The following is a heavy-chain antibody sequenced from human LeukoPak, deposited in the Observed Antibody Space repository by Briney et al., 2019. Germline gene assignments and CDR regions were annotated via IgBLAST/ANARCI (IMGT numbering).Heavy chain of an antibody. D-gene: IGHD4-17*01. J-gene: IGHJ4*02. CDR1: GFTFSSYS. V-gene: IGHV3-21*01. Sequence: GGSLRLSCAASGFTFSSYSMNWVRQAPGKGLEWVSSISTSSSYIYYADSVKGRFTISRDNAENSLFLQMNSLRAEDTAVYYCARLNGEVTVFGYWGQGALVTVSS. CDR2: ISTSSSYI. CDR3: ARLNGEVTVFGY.